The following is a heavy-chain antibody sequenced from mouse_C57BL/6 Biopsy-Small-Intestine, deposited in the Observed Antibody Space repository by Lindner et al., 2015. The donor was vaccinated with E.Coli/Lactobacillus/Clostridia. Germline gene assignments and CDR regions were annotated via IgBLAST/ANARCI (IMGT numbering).Heavy chain of an antibody. CDR2: IDPSDSET. V-gene: IGHV1-52*01. CDR1: GYTFTSYW. J-gene: IGHJ3*01. D-gene: IGHD2-4*01. Sequence: VQLQESGAEMVRPGASVKLSCKASGYTFTSYWMHWVKQRPGQGLEWIGKIDPSDSETHYNQKFKDKATLTVDKSSNTAYMQLSSLTSKDSAVYYCARGNDYDEGFPYWGQGTLVTVSA. CDR3: ARGNDYDEGFPY.